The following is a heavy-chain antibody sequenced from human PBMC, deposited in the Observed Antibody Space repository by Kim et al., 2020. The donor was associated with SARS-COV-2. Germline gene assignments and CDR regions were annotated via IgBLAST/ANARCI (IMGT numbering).Heavy chain of an antibody. J-gene: IGHJ6*02. CDR3: ARDGVGDFWSGYAYYYGMDV. CDR1: GFTFSSYS. Sequence: GGSLRLSCAASGFTFSSYSMNWVRQAPGKGLEWVSSISSSSSYIYYADSVKGRFTISRDNAKNSLYLQMNSLRAEDTAVYYCARDGVGDFWSGYAYYYGMDVWGQGTTVTVSS. CDR2: ISSSSSYI. V-gene: IGHV3-21*01. D-gene: IGHD3-3*01.